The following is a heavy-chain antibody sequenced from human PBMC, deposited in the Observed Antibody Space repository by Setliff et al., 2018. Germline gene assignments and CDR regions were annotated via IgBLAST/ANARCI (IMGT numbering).Heavy chain of an antibody. Sequence: GSLRLSCTASGFTFRKHALAWVRQAPGKGLQGVSSVSGSGMTRDYTDSVKGRFTVSRDSSQNKIHLQMDSLRAEDTGKYFCARADSDSYYPYYFDFWGQGTMVTVSS. CDR2: VSGSGMTR. CDR3: ARADSDSYYPYYFDF. D-gene: IGHD3-22*01. J-gene: IGHJ4*03. V-gene: IGHV3-23*01. CDR1: GFTFRKHA.